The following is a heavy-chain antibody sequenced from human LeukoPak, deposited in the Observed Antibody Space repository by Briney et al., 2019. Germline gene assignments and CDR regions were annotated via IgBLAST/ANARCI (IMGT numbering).Heavy chain of an antibody. CDR2: ISAYNGNT. CDR1: GYTFTSYG. CDR3: ARDRTYYYDSSGYYHPDAFDI. V-gene: IGHV1-18*01. Sequence: ASVKVSCKASGYTFTSYGISWVRQAPGQGLEWMGWISAYNGNTNYAQKLQGRVTMTTDTSTSTAYMEPRSLRSDDTAVYYCARDRTYYYDSSGYYHPDAFDIWGQGTMVTVSS. J-gene: IGHJ3*02. D-gene: IGHD3-22*01.